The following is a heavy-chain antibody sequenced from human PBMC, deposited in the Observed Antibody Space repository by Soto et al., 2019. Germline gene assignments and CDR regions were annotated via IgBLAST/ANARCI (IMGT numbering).Heavy chain of an antibody. CDR1: GGSISSSSYY. CDR3: ARISVASRYMDV. Sequence: QLQLEESGPGLVKPSETLSLTCTVSGGSISSSSYYWVWIRQSPGKGLEWIGSFYYSGSTYYSPARKSRVTISGDTSKKEISLRLSSVTAADTAVYYCARISVASRYMDVWGKGTTVTVSS. J-gene: IGHJ6*03. V-gene: IGHV4-39*01. D-gene: IGHD5-12*01. CDR2: FYYSGST.